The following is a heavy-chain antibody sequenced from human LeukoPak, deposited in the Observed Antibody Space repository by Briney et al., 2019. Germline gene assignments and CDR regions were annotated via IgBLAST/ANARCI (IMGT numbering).Heavy chain of an antibody. CDR2: INPNSGGT. Sequence: ASVKVSCKASGYTFTGYYMRWVRQAPGQGLEWMGRINPNSGGTNYAQKFQGGVTMTRDTSISTAYMELSRLRSDDTAVYYCALGSTTGRHAVDIWGQGTMVTVSS. CDR3: ALGSTTGRHAVDI. J-gene: IGHJ3*02. V-gene: IGHV1-2*06. CDR1: GYTFTGYY. D-gene: IGHD1-26*01.